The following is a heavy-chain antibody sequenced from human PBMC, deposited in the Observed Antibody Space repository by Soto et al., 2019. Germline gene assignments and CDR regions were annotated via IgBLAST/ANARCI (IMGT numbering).Heavy chain of an antibody. Sequence: SETLSLTCVVSGTSISSSYWWTWVRQAPGKGLEWIGEMYHSGITNYNPSLKSRVTMSVDKSNNQFSLKLTSVTAADTAIYYCAILPPRIVVVVSPIXTWSQGTPVTVSS. CDR2: MYHSGIT. CDR1: GTSISSSYW. V-gene: IGHV4-4*02. D-gene: IGHD2-8*02. CDR3: AILPPRIVVVVSPIXT. J-gene: IGHJ5*02.